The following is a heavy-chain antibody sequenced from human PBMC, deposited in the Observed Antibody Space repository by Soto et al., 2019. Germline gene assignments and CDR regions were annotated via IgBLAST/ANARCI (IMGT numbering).Heavy chain of an antibody. CDR2: INNDGTGI. J-gene: IGHJ4*02. D-gene: IGHD1-1*01. V-gene: IGHV3-74*01. CDR1: GFTFSNYW. Sequence: EVQLVESGGGLVQSGGSLSLSCAASGFTFSNYWMVWVRQAPGKGLVWVSRINNDGTGIRYADSVKDRFPISRDNGKNTLYLQMNSLRVEDTAVYYCATSPSVPVNDWGQGTLVTVYS. CDR3: ATSPSVPVND.